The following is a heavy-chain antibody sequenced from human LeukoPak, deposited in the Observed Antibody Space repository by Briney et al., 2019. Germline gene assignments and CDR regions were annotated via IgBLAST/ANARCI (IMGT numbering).Heavy chain of an antibody. Sequence: SETLSLTCAVYGGSFSGYYWSWIRQPPGKGLEWIGVINHSGSTNYNPSLKSRVTISVDTSKNQFSLKLSSVTAADTAVYYCARGRFRSPNWFDPWGQGTLVTVSS. D-gene: IGHD1-14*01. J-gene: IGHJ5*02. CDR3: ARGRFRSPNWFDP. CDR1: GGSFSGYY. CDR2: INHSGST. V-gene: IGHV4-34*01.